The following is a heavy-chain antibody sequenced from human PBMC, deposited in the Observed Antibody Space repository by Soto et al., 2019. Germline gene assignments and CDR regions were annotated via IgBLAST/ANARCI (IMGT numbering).Heavy chain of an antibody. CDR2: IKQDGTKT. J-gene: IGHJ5*02. Sequence: LRLSCAASGFTFSLFWMSWVRQAPGKGLEWVANIKQDGTKTYYVDSVKGRFTISRDNAKNSLYLQMNSLRAEDTAVYCCARVLLYSVGGRGWFDPWGPGTLVTVSS. CDR3: ARVLLYSVGGRGWFDP. CDR1: GFTFSLFW. D-gene: IGHD2-15*01. V-gene: IGHV3-7*03.